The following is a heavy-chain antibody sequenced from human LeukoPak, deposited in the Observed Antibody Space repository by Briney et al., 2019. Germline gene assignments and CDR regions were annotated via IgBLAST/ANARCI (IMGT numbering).Heavy chain of an antibody. Sequence: GGSLRLSCTASGFTFGVYAMSWIRQAPGKGLEWVGFIRSKAYGETADYAASVKGRFTTSRDDSKAIAYLQMNSLKTEDTAVYHCTRDRGAYNLYDYWGQGTLVTVSS. CDR1: GFTFGVYA. J-gene: IGHJ4*02. CDR3: TRDRGAYNLYDY. V-gene: IGHV3-49*03. CDR2: IRSKAYGETA. D-gene: IGHD1-1*01.